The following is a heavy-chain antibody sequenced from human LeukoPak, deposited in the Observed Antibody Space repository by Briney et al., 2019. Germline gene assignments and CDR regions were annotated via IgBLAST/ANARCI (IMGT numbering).Heavy chain of an antibody. D-gene: IGHD2-15*01. Sequence: SETLSLTCTVSGGSISSYYWSWVRQPPGKGLEWIGYNYYSGSTNSNPFLKSRVTISVDTSKNQSSLKLSSVTAADTAVYYCARSGGSGVVDYWGQGTLVTVSS. CDR2: NYYSGST. CDR3: ARSGGSGVVDY. J-gene: IGHJ4*02. V-gene: IGHV4-59*12. CDR1: GGSISSYY.